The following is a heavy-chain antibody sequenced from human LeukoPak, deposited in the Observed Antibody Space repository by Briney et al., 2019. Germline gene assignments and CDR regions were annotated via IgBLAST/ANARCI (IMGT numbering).Heavy chain of an antibody. Sequence: SQTLSLTCAVSGGSISSGGYSWSWIRQPPGKGLEWIGYIYHSGSTYYNPSLKSRVTISVDRSKNQFSLKLSSVTAADTAVYYCAREPRRVLRYFARGFDPWGQGTLVTVSS. D-gene: IGHD3-9*01. V-gene: IGHV4-30-2*01. CDR2: IYHSGST. CDR1: GGSISSGGYS. J-gene: IGHJ5*02. CDR3: AREPRRVLRYFARGFDP.